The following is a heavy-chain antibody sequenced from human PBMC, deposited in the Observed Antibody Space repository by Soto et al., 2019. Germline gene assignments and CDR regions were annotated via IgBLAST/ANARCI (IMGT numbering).Heavy chain of an antibody. D-gene: IGHD3-10*01. V-gene: IGHV1-69*06. CDR2: IILIFGTA. CDR1: GGTFSSYA. Sequence: GASVKVCCKASGGTFSSYAISWVRQAPGQGLEWMGGIILIFGTANYAQKFQGRVTITADKSTSTAYMELSSLRSEDTAVYYCARVAMVRGVITPLSYYYGMDVWGQGTTVTVSS. CDR3: ARVAMVRGVITPLSYYYGMDV. J-gene: IGHJ6*02.